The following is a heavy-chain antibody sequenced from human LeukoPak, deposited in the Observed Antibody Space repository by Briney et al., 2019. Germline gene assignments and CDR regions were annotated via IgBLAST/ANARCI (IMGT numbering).Heavy chain of an antibody. CDR3: ARGPQNPTVTTVLDC. CDR1: GFTVSSNY. Sequence: GGSLRLSCAASGFTVSSNYMSWVRQAPGKGLEWVSLIYSDGSTYYADSVKGRFTISRDNSKNTLYLQMNSLRAEDTAVYFCARGPQNPTVTTVLDCWGQGTLVTVSS. D-gene: IGHD4-17*01. CDR2: IYSDGST. V-gene: IGHV3-66*01. J-gene: IGHJ4*02.